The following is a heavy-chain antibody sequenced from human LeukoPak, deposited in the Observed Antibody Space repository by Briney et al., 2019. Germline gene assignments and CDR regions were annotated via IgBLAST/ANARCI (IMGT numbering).Heavy chain of an antibody. CDR2: ISDSGGAT. CDR3: AKVKSSWEYYFDY. Sequence: PGGSLRLSCAASGFTSSSYAMTWVRQAPGKGLEWVSVISDSGGATYYADSVKGRFTISRDNSKNTLYLQMNSLRAEDTAVYYCAKVKSSWEYYFDYWGQGTLVTVSS. J-gene: IGHJ4*02. V-gene: IGHV3-23*01. CDR1: GFTSSSYA. D-gene: IGHD6-13*01.